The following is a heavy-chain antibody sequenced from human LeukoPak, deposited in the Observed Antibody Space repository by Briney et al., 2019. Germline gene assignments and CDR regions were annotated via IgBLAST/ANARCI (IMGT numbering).Heavy chain of an antibody. J-gene: IGHJ4*02. CDR2: INHSGST. CDR3: ARKGRRYCSSTGCYYHFDY. V-gene: IGHV4-34*01. CDR1: GGSFSGYY. Sequence: SETLSLTCAVYGGSFSGYYWSWIRQPPGKGLEWIGEINHSGSTNYNPSLKSRVTISVDTSKNQFSLKLSSVTAADTAVYYCARKGRRYCSSTGCYYHFDYWGQGTLVTVSS. D-gene: IGHD2-2*01.